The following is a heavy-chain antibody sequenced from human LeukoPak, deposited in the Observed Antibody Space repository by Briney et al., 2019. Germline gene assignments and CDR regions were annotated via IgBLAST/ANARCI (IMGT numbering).Heavy chain of an antibody. CDR1: GYTFTGNL. Sequence: GASVKVSCKASGYTFTGNLMHWVRQAPGQGLEWMGWINPNSGGTNYAQKFQGRVTVTRDTSISTAYMELSRLRSDDTAVYYCARDTLPKTGIVGATAFDYWGQGTLVTVSS. CDR2: INPNSGGT. V-gene: IGHV1-2*02. D-gene: IGHD1-26*01. J-gene: IGHJ4*02. CDR3: ARDTLPKTGIVGATAFDY.